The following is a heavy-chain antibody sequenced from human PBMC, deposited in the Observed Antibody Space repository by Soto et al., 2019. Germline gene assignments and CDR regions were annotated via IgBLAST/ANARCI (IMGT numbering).Heavy chain of an antibody. CDR1: GYTFTSYD. CDR3: ASGLWILYSAVYSGYYYYYMDV. Sequence: ASVKVSCKASGYTFTSYDINWVRQATGQGLEWIGRMNPNSGKTGYAQKFQCRVTMTRNTSISTAYMELSSLRSEDTAVYYCASGLWILYSAVYSGYYYYYMDVWGKGTTVTVSS. CDR2: MNPNSGKT. J-gene: IGHJ6*03. V-gene: IGHV1-8*01. D-gene: IGHD2-8*01.